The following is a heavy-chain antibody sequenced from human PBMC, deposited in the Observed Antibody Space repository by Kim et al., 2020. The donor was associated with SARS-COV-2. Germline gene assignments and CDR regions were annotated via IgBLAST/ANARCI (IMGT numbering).Heavy chain of an antibody. Sequence: YNTSLRRRVTISADPSKNQFSLELTSVTAADTAVYYCARGAESYVDFFEQWGQGTLVLVSS. D-gene: IGHD3-16*01. V-gene: IGHV4-59*09. CDR3: ARGAESYVDFFEQ. J-gene: IGHJ4*02.